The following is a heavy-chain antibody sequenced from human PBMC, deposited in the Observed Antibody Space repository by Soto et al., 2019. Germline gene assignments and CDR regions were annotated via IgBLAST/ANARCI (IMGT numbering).Heavy chain of an antibody. D-gene: IGHD5-12*01. V-gene: IGHV4-34*01. J-gene: IGHJ4*02. CDR1: GGSFSCYY. Sequence: SETLSLTCAVYGGSFSCYYWSWIRQPPGKGLEWIGEINHSGSTNYNPSLKSRVTISVDTSKNQFSLKLSSVTAADTAVYYCARGGRDGYDYWGQGTLVTVSS. CDR2: INHSGST. CDR3: ARGGRDGYDY.